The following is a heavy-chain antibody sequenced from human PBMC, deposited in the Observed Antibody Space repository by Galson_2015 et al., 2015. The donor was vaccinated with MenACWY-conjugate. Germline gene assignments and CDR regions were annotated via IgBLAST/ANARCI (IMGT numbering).Heavy chain of an antibody. D-gene: IGHD2-2*01. J-gene: IGHJ3*02. CDR2: IYYSGST. CDR3: ARHDRTAPARSGAFDI. CDR1: GGSISSSSYY. Sequence: DTLSLTCTVSGGSISSSSYYWDWILQPPGRGLEWIGTIYYSGSTYYNSSLNSRVTISVDTSQNLFSPNFSSVTAADTAMYYCARHDRTAPARSGAFDIWGRGTMVTVSS. V-gene: IGHV4-39*01.